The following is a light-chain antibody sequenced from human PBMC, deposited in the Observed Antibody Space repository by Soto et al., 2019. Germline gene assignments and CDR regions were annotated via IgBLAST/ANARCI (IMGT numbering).Light chain of an antibody. CDR3: LQDYNYPWT. CDR1: QSVSVY. CDR2: TAS. V-gene: IGKV3D-15*01. Sequence: VMTHDRATQCMSRGEKGPLSSRASQSVSVYLAWYQQKPGQAPRLLIHTASTRATGIPSRFSGSGSGTDFTLTISSLQPEDFATYYCLQDYNYPWTFGQGTNVDIK. J-gene: IGKJ1*01.